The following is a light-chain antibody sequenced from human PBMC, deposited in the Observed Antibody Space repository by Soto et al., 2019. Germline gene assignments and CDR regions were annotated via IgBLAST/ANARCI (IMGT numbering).Light chain of an antibody. V-gene: IGKV3-20*01. CDR1: QSVSTN. CDR3: QPYGSSPPLT. Sequence: EIVMTQSPATLSVSPGERATLSCRASQSVSTNLAWYQQKPGQAPRLLIYVASSSATGIPASFSGSGCGTDFTLTIRRLAPADFAFYFCQPYGSSPPLTFGGGTKVDIK. J-gene: IGKJ4*01. CDR2: VAS.